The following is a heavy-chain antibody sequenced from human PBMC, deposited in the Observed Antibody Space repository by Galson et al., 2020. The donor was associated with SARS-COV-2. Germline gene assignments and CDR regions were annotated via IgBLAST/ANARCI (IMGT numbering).Heavy chain of an antibody. CDR1: GGSFSGYH. J-gene: IGHJ5*02. D-gene: IGHD3-10*01. CDR2: INHSGGT. V-gene: IGHV4-34*01. Sequence: SETLSLTCSVYGGSFSGYHWSWIRQSPGKGLEWIGDINHSGGTNYNPSLKSRFTMSLDTSKNHFSLKLSFVTAADSAVYYCARGVALYRLISGSGNYYNPWGQGTLVTVSS. CDR3: ARGVALYRLISGSGNYYNP.